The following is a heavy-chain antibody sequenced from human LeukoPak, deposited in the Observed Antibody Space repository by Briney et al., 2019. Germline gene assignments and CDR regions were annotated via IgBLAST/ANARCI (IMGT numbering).Heavy chain of an antibody. CDR1: GFTLSDYF. Sequence: GGSLRLSCAASGFTLSDYFMTWIRQAPGKGLEWVAYISSSGSAKYYADSVKGRFTISRDNAKNSLYLQMNSLRAEDTGVYYCARESRYSMDVWGQGTTVTVSS. V-gene: IGHV3-11*01. D-gene: IGHD3-9*01. J-gene: IGHJ6*02. CDR2: ISSSGSAK. CDR3: ARESRYSMDV.